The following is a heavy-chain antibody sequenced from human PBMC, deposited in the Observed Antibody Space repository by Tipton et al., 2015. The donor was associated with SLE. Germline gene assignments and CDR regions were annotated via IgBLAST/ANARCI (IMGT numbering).Heavy chain of an antibody. V-gene: IGHV3-49*03. CDR3: TRDSSHIVVVPAAPGAFDI. CDR2: IRSKAYGGTT. CDR1: GFTFGDYA. Sequence: RSLRLSCTASGFTFGDYAMSWFRQAPGKGLEWVGFIRSKAYGGTTEYAASVKGRFTISRDDSKSIAYLQMNSLKTEDTAVYYCTRDSSHIVVVPAAPGAFDIWGQGTMVTVSS. J-gene: IGHJ3*02. D-gene: IGHD2-2*01.